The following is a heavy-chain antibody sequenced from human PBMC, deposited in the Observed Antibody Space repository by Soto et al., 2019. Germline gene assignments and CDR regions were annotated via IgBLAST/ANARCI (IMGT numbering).Heavy chain of an antibody. V-gene: IGHV3-23*01. D-gene: IGHD2-15*01. CDR3: AKIVGGGSHHDAFDI. CDR1: GFTFTSYA. Sequence: EVQLLESGGGLVEPGGSLRLSCAASGFTFTSYAMTWVRQAPGKGLEWLSYTGGGGVSTYYADSVKGRFTSSRDDSKNTLYLQMNSLRAEDTALYYCAKIVGGGSHHDAFDIWGQGTMVTVSS. J-gene: IGHJ3*02. CDR2: TGGGGVST.